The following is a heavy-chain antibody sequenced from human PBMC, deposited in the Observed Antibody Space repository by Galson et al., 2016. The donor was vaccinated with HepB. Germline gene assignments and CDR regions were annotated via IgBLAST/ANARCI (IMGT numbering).Heavy chain of an antibody. Sequence: SVKVSCKASGYTFTSFGLSWVRQAPGQGLEWMGWISGYNGNTNYAQKLRGRVTMTTDTSRSTAYMELRSLRSGDTAVYYCARDPAYDSTNHRHFYYFMDVWGKGTTVTVSS. J-gene: IGHJ6*03. CDR3: ARDPAYDSTNHRHFYYFMDV. CDR2: ISGYNGNT. V-gene: IGHV1-18*04. D-gene: IGHD3-22*01. CDR1: GYTFTSFG.